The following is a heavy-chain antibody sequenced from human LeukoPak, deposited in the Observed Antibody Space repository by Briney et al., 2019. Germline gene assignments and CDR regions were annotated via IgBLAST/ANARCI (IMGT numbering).Heavy chain of an antibody. CDR2: IKSKTDGGTT. CDR3: TTDPIVVVPAAMRGTFDY. CDR1: GFTFSNAW. J-gene: IGHJ4*02. Sequence: GGSLRLSCAASGFTFSNAWMSWARQAPGKGLEWVGRIKSKTDGGTTDYAAPVKGRFTISRDDSKNTLYLQMNSLKTEDTAVYYCTTDPIVVVPAAMRGTFDYWGQGTLVTVSS. D-gene: IGHD2-2*01. V-gene: IGHV3-15*01.